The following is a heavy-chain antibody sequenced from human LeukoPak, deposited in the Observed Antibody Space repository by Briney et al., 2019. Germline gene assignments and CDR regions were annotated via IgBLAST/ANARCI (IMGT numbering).Heavy chain of an antibody. CDR1: GGSISSYY. CDR3: ARLNYYDSSGYYGAFDI. J-gene: IGHJ3*02. CDR2: IYTSGST. V-gene: IGHV4-4*09. Sequence: PSETLSLTCAVSGGSISSYYWSWIRQPPGKGLEWIGHIYTSGSTNYNPSLKSRVTISVDTSKNQFSLKLSSVTAADTAVYYCARLNYYDSSGYYGAFDIWGQGTMVTVSS. D-gene: IGHD3-22*01.